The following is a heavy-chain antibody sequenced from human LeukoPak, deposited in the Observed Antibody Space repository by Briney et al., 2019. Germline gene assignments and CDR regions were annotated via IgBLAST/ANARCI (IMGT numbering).Heavy chain of an antibody. V-gene: IGHV4-38-2*02. D-gene: IGHD1-1*01. J-gene: IGHJ3*01. Sequence: SETLSLTCTVSGYSISSGYYWGWIRQPPGKGLECIASIHHSGSTHYTPSLKSRVTISVDTSKNQFSLKLSSVTAADTAVYYCARYGNTFDLWGQGTMVTVSS. CDR3: ARYGNTFDL. CDR1: GYSISSGYY. CDR2: IHHSGST.